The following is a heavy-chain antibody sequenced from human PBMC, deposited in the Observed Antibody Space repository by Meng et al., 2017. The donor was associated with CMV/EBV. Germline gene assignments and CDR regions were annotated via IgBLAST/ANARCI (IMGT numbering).Heavy chain of an antibody. CDR1: GYTFTSCG. CDR3: ARSLYSSSPHFDY. V-gene: IGHV1-18*01. CDR2: ISAYNGNT. Sequence: CKASGYTFTSCGISWMRQAPGQGLEWMGWISAYNGNTNYAQKLQGRVTMTTDTSTSTAYMELSSLRSEDTAVYYCARSLYSSSPHFDYWGQGTLVTVSS. J-gene: IGHJ4*02. D-gene: IGHD6-6*01.